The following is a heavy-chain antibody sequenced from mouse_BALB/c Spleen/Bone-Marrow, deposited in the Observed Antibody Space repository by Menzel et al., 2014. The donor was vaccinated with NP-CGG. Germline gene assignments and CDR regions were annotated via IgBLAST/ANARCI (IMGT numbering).Heavy chain of an antibody. CDR1: GFDFSRYW. V-gene: IGHV4-1*02. J-gene: IGHJ3*01. CDR3: ARNHYYGLFAY. Sequence: VQLKQSGGGLVQPGGSLKLSCADSGFDFSRYWMSWVRQAPGKGLEWIGEINPDSSTINYTPSLKDKFIISRDNAKNTLYLQMSKVRSEDTALYYCARNHYYGLFAYWGQGTLVTVSA. CDR2: INPDSSTI. D-gene: IGHD1-2*01.